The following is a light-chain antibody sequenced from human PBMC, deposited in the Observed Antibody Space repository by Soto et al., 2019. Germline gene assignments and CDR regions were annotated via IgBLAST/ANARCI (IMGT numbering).Light chain of an antibody. CDR3: QQYNNWPPYT. CDR2: GAS. V-gene: IGKV3-15*01. J-gene: IGKJ2*01. CDR1: QSVSSN. Sequence: EIVMTQSPATLSVSPGERATLSCRASQSVSSNLAWYQQKPAQPPRLLVYGASTRATAIPARFSGIGSGTEFTLTISSLQSEDFAVYYWQQYNNWPPYTFGEGTKLDI.